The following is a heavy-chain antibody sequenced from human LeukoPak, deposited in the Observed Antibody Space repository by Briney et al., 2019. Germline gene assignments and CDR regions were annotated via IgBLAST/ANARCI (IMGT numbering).Heavy chain of an antibody. CDR1: GYTFTSYY. V-gene: IGHV1-46*01. D-gene: IGHD6-19*01. CDR2: INPSGGST. Sequence: ASVKVSCKASGYTFTSYYMHWVRHPPGQGLEWMGIINPSGGSTSYAQKFQSRVTVTRDTSTSTVYMELSSLRSEDTAVYYCARAVARQNWFDPWGQGTLVTVSS. CDR3: ARAVARQNWFDP. J-gene: IGHJ5*02.